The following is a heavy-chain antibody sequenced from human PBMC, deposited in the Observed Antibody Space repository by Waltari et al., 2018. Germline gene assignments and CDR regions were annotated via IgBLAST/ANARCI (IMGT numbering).Heavy chain of an antibody. CDR3: ARRTRYGDYDY. V-gene: IGHV4-39*07. J-gene: IGHJ4*02. CDR2: IYYSGST. CDR1: GGSISSSSYY. Sequence: QLQLQESGPGLVKPSETLSLTCTVSGGSISSSSYYWGWIRQPPGKGLECIGSIYYSGSTYYNPSLKSRVTISVDTSKNQFSLKLSSVTAADTAVYYCARRTRYGDYDYWGQGTLVTVSS. D-gene: IGHD4-17*01.